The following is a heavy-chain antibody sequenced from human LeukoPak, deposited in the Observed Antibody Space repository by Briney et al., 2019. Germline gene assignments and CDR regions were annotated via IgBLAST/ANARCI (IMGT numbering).Heavy chain of an antibody. J-gene: IGHJ4*02. CDR3: VRHQNGHNPLDY. V-gene: IGHV5-51*01. Sequence: GESLKISCKGSGYSFTNYWIGWVRQMPGVGLDWMGIIHPANSDTRYSPSFQGQVTISADKSIDTAYLQWSSLKASDSAIYYCVRHQNGHNPLDYWGQGTLVTVSS. D-gene: IGHD5-24*01. CDR1: GYSFTNYW. CDR2: IHPANSDT.